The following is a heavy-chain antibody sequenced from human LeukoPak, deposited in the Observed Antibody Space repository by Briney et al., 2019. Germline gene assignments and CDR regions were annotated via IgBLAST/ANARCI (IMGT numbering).Heavy chain of an antibody. CDR3: ARAKGTGTTIDY. V-gene: IGHV3-21*01. Sequence: GGSLRLSCAASGFTFSSYSMNWVRQAPGKGLEWVSSISSSSSYIYYADSVKGRFTISRDNAKNSLYLQMNSLRAEDTAVYYCARAKGTGTTIDYWGQGTLVTVSS. D-gene: IGHD1-1*01. J-gene: IGHJ4*02. CDR1: GFTFSSYS. CDR2: ISSSSSYI.